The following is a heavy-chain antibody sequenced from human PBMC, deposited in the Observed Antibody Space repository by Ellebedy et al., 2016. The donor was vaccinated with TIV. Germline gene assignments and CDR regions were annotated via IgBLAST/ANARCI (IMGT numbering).Heavy chain of an antibody. V-gene: IGHV4-61*05. CDR1: GGSISSSSYY. D-gene: IGHD1/OR15-1a*01. Sequence: SETLSLTCTVSGGSISSSSYYWSWIRQPPGKGLEWIGYIYYSGSTNYNPSLKSRVTISVDSSKNQFSLKLSSVTAADTAVYYCARGPDIGNWNSWGQGTLVTVSS. J-gene: IGHJ4*02. CDR2: IYYSGST. CDR3: ARGPDIGNWNS.